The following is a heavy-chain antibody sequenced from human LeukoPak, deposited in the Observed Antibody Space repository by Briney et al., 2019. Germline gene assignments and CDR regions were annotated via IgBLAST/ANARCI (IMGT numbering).Heavy chain of an antibody. V-gene: IGHV4-61*02. Sequence: SETLSLTCTVSGGSISSGSYYWSWIRQPAGKGLEWIGRIYTSGSTNYNPSLKSRVTISVDTSKNQFSLKLSSVTAADTAVYYCARHKQLRYFDWLLSRPYNWFDPWGQGTLVTVSS. CDR2: IYTSGST. D-gene: IGHD3-9*01. CDR1: GGSISSGSYY. CDR3: ARHKQLRYFDWLLSRPYNWFDP. J-gene: IGHJ5*02.